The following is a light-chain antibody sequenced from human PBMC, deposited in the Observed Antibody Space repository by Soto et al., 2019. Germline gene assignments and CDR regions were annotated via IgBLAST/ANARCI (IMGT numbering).Light chain of an antibody. CDR2: EVT. CDR3: SSYTSSSRYV. J-gene: IGLJ1*01. V-gene: IGLV2-18*02. Sequence: QSVRTQPPAVVGSPVHAVTISCTGTSSDVGKYDRVSWYQQPPGTAPKPIIYEVTNRPSGVPARFSGSKSGNTASLTISGLQAEDEAEYYCSSYTSSSRYVFGTGTKVTV. CDR1: SSDVGKYDR.